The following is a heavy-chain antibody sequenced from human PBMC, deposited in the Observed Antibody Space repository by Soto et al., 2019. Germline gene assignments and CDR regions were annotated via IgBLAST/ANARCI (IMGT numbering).Heavy chain of an antibody. CDR1: GYTFTSYG. D-gene: IGHD3-10*01. J-gene: IGHJ3*02. V-gene: IGHV1-18*01. CDR2: ISAYNGNT. CDR3: ARGGWYYYGSGSYPDAFDI. Sequence: ASVKVSCKASGYTFTSYGISWVRQAPGQGLEWMGWISAYNGNTNYAQKLQGRVTMTTDTSTSTAYMELRSLRSDDTAVYYCARGGWYYYGSGSYPDAFDIWGQGTMVTVSS.